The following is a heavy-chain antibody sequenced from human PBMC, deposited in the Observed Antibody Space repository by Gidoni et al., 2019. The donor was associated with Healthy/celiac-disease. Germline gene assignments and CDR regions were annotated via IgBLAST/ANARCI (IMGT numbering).Heavy chain of an antibody. CDR2: IYYSGST. CDR1: GGSISSGGYY. V-gene: IGHV4-31*03. CDR3: AREPKPHHSYDILTGYIYYYYGMDV. J-gene: IGHJ6*02. Sequence: QVQLQESGPGLVKPSQTLSLTCTVSGGSISSGGYYWSWIRQHPGKGLEWIGYIYYSGSTYYNPSLKSRVTISVDTSKNQFSLKLSSVTAADTAVYYCAREPKPHHSYDILTGYIYYYYGMDVWGQGTTVTVSS. D-gene: IGHD3-9*01.